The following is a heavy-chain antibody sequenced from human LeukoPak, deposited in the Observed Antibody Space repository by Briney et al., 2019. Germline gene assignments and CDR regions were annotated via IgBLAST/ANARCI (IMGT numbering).Heavy chain of an antibody. Sequence: SETLSLTCTVSGGSVSSGSYYWSWIRQPPGKGLEWIGYIYYSGSTYYNPSLKSRVTISVDTSKNQFSLKLSSVTAADTAVYYCARGDYGSAGYWGQGTLVTVSS. D-gene: IGHD4-17*01. V-gene: IGHV4-61*01. CDR1: GGSVSSGSYY. J-gene: IGHJ4*02. CDR3: ARGDYGSAGY. CDR2: IYYSGST.